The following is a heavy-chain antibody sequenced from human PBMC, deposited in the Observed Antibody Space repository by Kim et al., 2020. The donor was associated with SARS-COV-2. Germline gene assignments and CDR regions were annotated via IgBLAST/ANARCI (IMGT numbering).Heavy chain of an antibody. CDR1: GGTFSSYA. V-gene: IGHV1-69*13. J-gene: IGHJ6*02. Sequence: SVKVSCKASGGTFSSYAISWVRQAPGQGLEWMGGIIPIFGTANYAQKFQGRVTITADESTSTAYMELSSLRSEDTAVYYCAGGTGTTPIWVDYYYYYGMDVWGQGTTVTVSS. CDR2: IIPIFGTA. D-gene: IGHD1-1*01. CDR3: AGGTGTTPIWVDYYYYYGMDV.